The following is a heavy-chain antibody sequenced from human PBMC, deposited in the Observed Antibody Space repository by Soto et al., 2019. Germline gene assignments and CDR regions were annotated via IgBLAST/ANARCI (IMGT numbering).Heavy chain of an antibody. CDR3: ARGYCSGGSCFLFDY. V-gene: IGHV1-69*13. Sequence: SVKVSCKASGGTFSSYAISWVRQAPGQGLEWMGGIIPIFGTANYAQKFQGRVTITADESTSTAYMELSSLRSEDTAVYYCARGYCSGGSCFLFDYWGQGTLVTVSS. D-gene: IGHD2-15*01. J-gene: IGHJ4*02. CDR2: IIPIFGTA. CDR1: GGTFSSYA.